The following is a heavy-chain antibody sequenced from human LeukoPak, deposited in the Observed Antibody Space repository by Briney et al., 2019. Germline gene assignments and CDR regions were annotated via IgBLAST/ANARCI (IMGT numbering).Heavy chain of an antibody. CDR2: IYSGGST. J-gene: IGHJ6*02. Sequence: PGRSLRLSCAASGFTVSSNYMSWVRQAPGKGLEWVSVIYSGGSTYYADSVKGRFTISRDNSKNTLYLQMNSLRAEDTAVYYCARDSAVYYSSGSSYGMDVWGQGTTVTVSS. D-gene: IGHD3-10*01. CDR3: ARDSAVYYSSGSSYGMDV. CDR1: GFTVSSNY. V-gene: IGHV3-53*01.